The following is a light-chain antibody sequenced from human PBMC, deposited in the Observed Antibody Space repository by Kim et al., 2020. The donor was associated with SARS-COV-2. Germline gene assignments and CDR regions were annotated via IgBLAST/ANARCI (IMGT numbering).Light chain of an antibody. CDR1: QSISNR. Sequence: SASVRSSVTITRRASQSISNRLAWYQQKPANAPKFLIYRASKLEPGVPSRFSGSGSGTEFTLTISSLQPDDVATYYCQQYDRLSTFGGGTKVDIK. V-gene: IGKV1-5*03. J-gene: IGKJ4*01. CDR3: QQYDRLST. CDR2: RAS.